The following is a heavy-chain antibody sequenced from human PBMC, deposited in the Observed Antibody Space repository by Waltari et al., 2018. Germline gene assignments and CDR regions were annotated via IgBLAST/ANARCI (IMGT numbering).Heavy chain of an antibody. CDR2: IYWNDDK. Sequence: QITLKESGPTLVKPTQTLTLTCTFSGFSLSTSGVGVGWIRQPPGKALEWLALIYWNDDKRYSPSLKSRLTITKDTSKNQVVLTRTNMDPVDTATYYCAHREGWGLFTVWDYWGQGTLVTVSS. V-gene: IGHV2-5*01. D-gene: IGHD1-26*01. J-gene: IGHJ4*02. CDR3: AHREGWGLFTVWDY. CDR1: GFSLSTSGVG.